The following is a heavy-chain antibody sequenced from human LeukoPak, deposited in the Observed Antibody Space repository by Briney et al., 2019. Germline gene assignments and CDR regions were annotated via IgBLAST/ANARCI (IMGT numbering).Heavy chain of an antibody. CDR3: AKGIGTSYDFWSGYAYYYYGMDV. V-gene: IGHV3-23*01. Sequence: GSLRLSCAASGFTFSSYAMSWVRQAPGKGLEWVSAISGSGGSTYYADSVKGRFTISRDNSKNTLYLQMNSLRAEDTAVYYCAKGIGTSYDFWSGYAYYYYGMDVWGQGTTVTVSS. CDR2: ISGSGGST. D-gene: IGHD3-3*01. J-gene: IGHJ6*02. CDR1: GFTFSSYA.